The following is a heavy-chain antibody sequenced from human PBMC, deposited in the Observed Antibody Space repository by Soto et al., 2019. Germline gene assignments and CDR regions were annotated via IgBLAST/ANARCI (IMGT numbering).Heavy chain of an antibody. CDR2: IYYSGST. CDR1: GCSISSYY. Sequence: PSETLSLTCTVSGCSISSYYWSWIRQPPGKGLEWIGYIYYSGSTNYNPSLKSRVTISVDTSKNQFSLKLSSVTAADTAVYYCARYDGRYWGQGTLVTVS. V-gene: IGHV4-59*01. D-gene: IGHD3-16*01. CDR3: ARYDGRY. J-gene: IGHJ4*02.